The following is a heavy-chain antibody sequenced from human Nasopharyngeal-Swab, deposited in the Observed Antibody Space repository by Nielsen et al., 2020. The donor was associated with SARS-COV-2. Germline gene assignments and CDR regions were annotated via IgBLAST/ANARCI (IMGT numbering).Heavy chain of an antibody. Sequence: GESLKISCAASGFTFRSYTLNWVRQAPGKGLEWVSYISSSSTTIYYTGSVRGRFTISRDNAKNSLLLQMNSLRDEDTAVYYCARDIYPGAYGMDVWGQGTTVTVSS. CDR1: GFTFRSYT. CDR3: ARDIYPGAYGMDV. J-gene: IGHJ6*02. D-gene: IGHD2-2*02. CDR2: ISSSSTTI. V-gene: IGHV3-48*02.